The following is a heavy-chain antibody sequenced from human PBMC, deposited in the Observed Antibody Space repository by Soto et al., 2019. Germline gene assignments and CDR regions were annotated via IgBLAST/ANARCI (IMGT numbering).Heavy chain of an antibody. D-gene: IGHD4-4*01. J-gene: IGHJ5*02. Sequence: EVQLVESGGGLVQPGGSLRLSCTASGFTFTHSSMTWVRQAPGKGMEWVAMIKPDESDKKYAHSVKGRFSISRDNAKNSMYLQMDSLRGEDTAVYYCVRGGSNYASWGQGTLVTVSS. CDR1: GFTFTHSS. V-gene: IGHV3-7*01. CDR3: VRGGSNYAS. CDR2: IKPDESDK.